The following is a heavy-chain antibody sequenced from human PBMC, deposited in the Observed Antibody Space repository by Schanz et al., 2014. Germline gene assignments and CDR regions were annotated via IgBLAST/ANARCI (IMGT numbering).Heavy chain of an antibody. CDR3: ARDLISSGWYG. Sequence: QVQLVQSGAEVKKPGASVKVSCKASGYTFTSDSMHWVRQAPGQGLEWMGRIIPILGIANYAQNFQGRVTITADRSTSTAYMELSSLRSEDTAVYYCARDLISSGWYGWGQGTLVTVSS. D-gene: IGHD6-19*01. J-gene: IGHJ4*02. V-gene: IGHV1-69*09. CDR1: GYTFTSDS. CDR2: IIPILGIA.